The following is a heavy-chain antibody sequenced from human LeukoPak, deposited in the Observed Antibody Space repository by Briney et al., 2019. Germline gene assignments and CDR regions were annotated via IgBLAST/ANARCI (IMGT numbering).Heavy chain of an antibody. V-gene: IGHV1-69*05. J-gene: IGHJ4*02. CDR2: IIPIFGTA. Sequence: GASVKVSCKVSGGTFSSYAISWVRQAPGQGLEWMGGIIPIFGTANYAQKFQGRVTITTDESTSTAYMELSSLRSEDTAVYYCARTPKEGSHYYFDHRGQGTLVTVSS. CDR1: GGTFSSYA. CDR3: ARTPKEGSHYYFDH. D-gene: IGHD2-15*01.